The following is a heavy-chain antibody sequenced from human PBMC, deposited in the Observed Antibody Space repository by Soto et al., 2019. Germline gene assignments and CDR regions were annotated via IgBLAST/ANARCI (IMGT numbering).Heavy chain of an antibody. Sequence: QLQLQESGPGLVKPSETLSLTCTVSGGSISSSSYYWGWIRQPPGKGQEWIGSIYYSGSTYYNPSLKSRVTISVDTSKNQFSLKLSSVSAADTAVYYCARHSPGRTPANYWGQGTLVTVSS. CDR1: GGSISSSSYY. CDR2: IYYSGST. D-gene: IGHD6-25*01. CDR3: ARHSPGRTPANY. J-gene: IGHJ4*02. V-gene: IGHV4-39*01.